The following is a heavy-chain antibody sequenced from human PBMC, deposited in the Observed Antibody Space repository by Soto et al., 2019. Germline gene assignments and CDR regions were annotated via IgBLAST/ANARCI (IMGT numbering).Heavy chain of an antibody. CDR3: ARDANYDYVWGSYRP. CDR1: GFTFSSYG. D-gene: IGHD3-16*02. CDR2: IWYDGSNK. Sequence: VQLVESGGGVVQPGRSLRLSCAASGFTFSSYGMHWVRQAPGKGLEWVAVIWYDGSNKYYADSVKGPFTISRDNSENTLYLQMNSLRAEDTAVYYCARDANYDYVWGSYRPWGQGTLVTVSS. J-gene: IGHJ4*02. V-gene: IGHV3-33*01.